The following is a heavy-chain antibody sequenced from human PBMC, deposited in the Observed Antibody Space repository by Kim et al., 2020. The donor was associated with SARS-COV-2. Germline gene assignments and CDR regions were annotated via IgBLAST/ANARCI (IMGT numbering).Heavy chain of an antibody. CDR3: ARGFLLYGGPNWFDP. CDR2: IYYSGST. D-gene: IGHD2-2*02. V-gene: IGHV4-61*01. Sequence: SETLSLTCTVSGGSVSSGSYYWSWIRQPPGKGLEWIGYIYYSGSTNYNPSLKSRVTISVDTSKNQFSLKLSSVTAADTAVYYCARGFLLYGGPNWFDPWGQGTLVTVSS. CDR1: GGSVSSGSYY. J-gene: IGHJ5*02.